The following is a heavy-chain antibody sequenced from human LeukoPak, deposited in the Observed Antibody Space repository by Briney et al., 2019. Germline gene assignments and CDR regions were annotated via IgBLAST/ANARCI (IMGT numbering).Heavy chain of an antibody. V-gene: IGHV4-59*11. J-gene: IGHJ3*02. CDR3: ARDLVTVTKGFDI. Sequence: SETLSLTCAVSADSFSSHYWTWIRQPPGKGLEWIGYISYIGSTNYNPSLKSRVTISIDTSKNQFSLKLTSVTAADTAVYYCARDLVTVTKGFDIWGQGTMVSVAS. CDR2: ISYIGST. CDR1: ADSFSSHY. D-gene: IGHD4-17*01.